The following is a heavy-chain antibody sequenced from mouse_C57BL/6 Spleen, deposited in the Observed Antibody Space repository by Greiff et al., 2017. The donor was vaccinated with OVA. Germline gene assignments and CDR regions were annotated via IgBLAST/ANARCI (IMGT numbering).Heavy chain of an antibody. CDR1: GYSITSGYY. CDR3: ASLSYYSNSYYFDY. Sequence: DVKLQESGPGLVKPSQSLSLTCSVTGYSITSGYYWNWIRQFPGNKLEWMGYISYDGSNNYNPSLKNRISITRDTSKNQFFLKLNSVTTEDTATYYCASLSYYSNSYYFDYWGQGTTLTVSS. D-gene: IGHD2-5*01. CDR2: ISYDGSN. V-gene: IGHV3-6*01. J-gene: IGHJ2*01.